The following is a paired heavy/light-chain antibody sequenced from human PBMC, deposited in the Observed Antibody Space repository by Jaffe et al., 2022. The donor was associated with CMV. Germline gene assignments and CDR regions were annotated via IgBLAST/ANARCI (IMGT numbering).Light chain of an antibody. J-gene: IGKJ1*01. CDR2: AAS. V-gene: IGKV1-39*01. CDR1: QSINNY. CDR3: QQTYSIPRT. Sequence: DIQMTQSPSSLSASVGDKVTITCRASQSINNYLNWYQQKPGKAPKLLIYAASSLQSGVPSRFSGSGSGTDFTLAIINLQPEDFATYYCQQTYSIPRTFGQGTKVEVK.
Heavy chain of an antibody. D-gene: IGHD6-19*01. CDR3: ARDLEMAAIRSFDS. Sequence: EVQLVESGGGLVKPGGSLRLSCAASGFTFNRYSMNWVRQAPGKGLEWLSSISSSSNYIYYADSLKGRFTISRDNSKTSLYLQMNSLRAEDTAVYYCARDLEMAAIRSFDSWGQGTLVTVS. CDR2: ISSSSNYI. CDR1: GFTFNRYS. V-gene: IGHV3-21*01. J-gene: IGHJ4*02.